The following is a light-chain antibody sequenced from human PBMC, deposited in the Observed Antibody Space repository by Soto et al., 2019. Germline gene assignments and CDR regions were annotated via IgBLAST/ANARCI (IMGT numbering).Light chain of an antibody. J-gene: IGKJ3*01. CDR3: QQYGSSHT. CDR1: QSVSSSY. CDR2: GAS. V-gene: IGKV3-20*01. Sequence: EIVLTQSPGPLSLSPGERATLSCRASQSVSSSYLAWYQQKPGQAPRLLIYGASSRATGIPDRFSGSGSGTDFTLTISRLEPEDFAVYYCQQYGSSHTFGPGTKVDIK.